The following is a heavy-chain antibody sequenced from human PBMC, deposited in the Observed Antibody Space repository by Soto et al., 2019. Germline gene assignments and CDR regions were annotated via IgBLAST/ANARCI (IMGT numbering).Heavy chain of an antibody. V-gene: IGHV1-18*04. D-gene: IGHD3-3*01. CDR1: GYTFTSYG. Sequence: QVQLVQSGAEVKKPGASGKVSCKASGYTFTSYGISWVRQAPGQGLEWGGWISAYNGNTNYAQKLQGRVTMTTDTATSTADRELRSLRSDGTAVYYCAREMVAHYDFWSGSFGTYYYSFGMDVWGQGTKVTVSS. J-gene: IGHJ6*02. CDR2: ISAYNGNT. CDR3: AREMVAHYDFWSGSFGTYYYSFGMDV.